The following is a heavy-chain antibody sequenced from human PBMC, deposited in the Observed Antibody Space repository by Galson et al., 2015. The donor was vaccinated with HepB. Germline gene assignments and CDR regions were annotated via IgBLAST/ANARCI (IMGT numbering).Heavy chain of an antibody. D-gene: IGHD5-24*01. Sequence: SLRLSCAASGFTFSSYGMHWVRQAPGKGLEWVAVISYDGSNKYYADSVKGRFTVSRDNSKNTLYLQMNSLRAEDTAVYYCAKTMKDAPIDYWGQGTLVTVSS. CDR1: GFTFSSYG. J-gene: IGHJ4*02. CDR2: ISYDGSNK. V-gene: IGHV3-30*18. CDR3: AKTMKDAPIDY.